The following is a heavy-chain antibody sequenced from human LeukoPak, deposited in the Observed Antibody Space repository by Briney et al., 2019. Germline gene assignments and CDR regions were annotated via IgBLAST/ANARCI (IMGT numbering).Heavy chain of an antibody. Sequence: SETLSLTCTVSGGSIRSYYWSWVGQPPGKGLEWIGYIFYAGSTTYNPSLKSRVTISIDTSKNQFSLNLNSVPAADTAVYYCASGERGYSYGPLDYWGQGILVTVSS. CDR1: GGSIRSYY. D-gene: IGHD5-18*01. J-gene: IGHJ4*02. CDR2: IFYAGST. CDR3: ASGERGYSYGPLDY. V-gene: IGHV4-59*08.